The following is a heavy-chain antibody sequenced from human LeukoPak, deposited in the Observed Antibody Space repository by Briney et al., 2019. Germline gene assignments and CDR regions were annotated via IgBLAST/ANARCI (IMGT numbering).Heavy chain of an antibody. D-gene: IGHD3-10*01. CDR1: GFTFSDYW. Sequence: GGSLRLSCAASGFTFSDYWMHWVRHTPEKGLMWVSKVNSDGSAPQYAESVKGRFTISRDNSKNTLYLQMNSLRAEDTAVYYCAKGSYGSGSYYYFDSWGQGTLVTVSS. V-gene: IGHV3-74*03. CDR2: VNSDGSAP. CDR3: AKGSYGSGSYYYFDS. J-gene: IGHJ4*02.